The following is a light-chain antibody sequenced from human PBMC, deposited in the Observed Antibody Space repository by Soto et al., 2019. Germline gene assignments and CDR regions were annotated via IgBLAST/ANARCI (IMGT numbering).Light chain of an antibody. J-gene: IGKJ2*01. CDR2: GAS. Sequence: DIQMTQSPSSLSASVGDRVTLTCQASQDISTFLNWYHQEPGKAPKHLISGASALETGVPYRFRGSGAGTEFAFTNSSLQARDVGRYYCQQYEDVPTFGQGTKVGIK. CDR3: QQYEDVPT. CDR1: QDISTF. V-gene: IGKV1-33*01.